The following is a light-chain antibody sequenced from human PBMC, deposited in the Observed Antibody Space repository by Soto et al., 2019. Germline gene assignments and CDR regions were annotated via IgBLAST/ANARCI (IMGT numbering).Light chain of an antibody. CDR1: SRDVGNYNY. CDR3: SSYAGSNNLL. CDR2: EVT. J-gene: IGLJ2*01. V-gene: IGLV2-8*01. Sequence: QSALTQPASVSGSPGQSITISCTGTSRDVGNYNYVSWYQQHPGKAPRLMIYEVTKRPSGVPDRFSGSKSGNTASLPVSGLQPEDEADYFCSSYAGSNNLLFGGGTKLTVL.